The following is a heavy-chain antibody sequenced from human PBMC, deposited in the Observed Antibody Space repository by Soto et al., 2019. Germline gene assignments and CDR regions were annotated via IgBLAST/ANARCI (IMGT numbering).Heavy chain of an antibody. V-gene: IGHV4-31*03. CDR3: AREMAPRCEIQANWFYP. D-gene: IGHD4-17*01. J-gene: IGHJ5*02. CDR2: IYYSGST. CDR1: AGSLSSGGHY. Sequence: PSVSLSLTCTVSAGSLSSGGHYSSWIRQHPGKGLEWIGYIYYSGSTYYNPSLKSRVTISVDTSKNQFSLKLSSVPAADRAVHYCAREMAPRCEIQANWFYPWGQGRLVTVSS.